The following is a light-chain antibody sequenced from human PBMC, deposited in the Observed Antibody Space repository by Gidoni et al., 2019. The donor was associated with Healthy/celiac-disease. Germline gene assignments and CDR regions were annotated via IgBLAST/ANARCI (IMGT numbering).Light chain of an antibody. CDR3: QQRSNWPPGA. CDR1: QSVSSY. Sequence: EIVLTPSPATLSLSPGERATISCRASQSVSSYLAWYQQKPGQAPRLLIYDASNRATGIPARFSGSGSGTDFTLTISSLEPEDFAVYYCQQRSNWPPGAFXGXTKVEIK. V-gene: IGKV3-11*01. CDR2: DAS. J-gene: IGKJ4*01.